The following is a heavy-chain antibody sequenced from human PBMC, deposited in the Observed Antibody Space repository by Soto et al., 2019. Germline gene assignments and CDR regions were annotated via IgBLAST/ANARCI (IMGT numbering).Heavy chain of an antibody. CDR1: GYRFTRYW. CDR3: ARQGGLDV. CDR2: IFPGDSDI. V-gene: IGHV5-51*01. J-gene: IGHJ6*02. Sequence: GEALKISCKGSGYRFTRYWIGWVRQMPGKGLEWMGIIFPGDSDIRYSPSFQGQVTISADKSISTAYLQWSSLKASDTAIYYCARQGGLDVWGQGTTVTVSS.